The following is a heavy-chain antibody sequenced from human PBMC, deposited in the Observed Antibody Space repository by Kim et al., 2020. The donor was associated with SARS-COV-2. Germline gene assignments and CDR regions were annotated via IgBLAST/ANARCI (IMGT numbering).Heavy chain of an antibody. CDR2: INHSGST. CDR3: ARRGYNWNYVLDY. V-gene: IGHV4-34*01. D-gene: IGHD1-7*01. Sequence: SETLSLTCAVYGGSFSGYYWSWIRQPPGKGLEWIGEINHSGSTNYNPSLKSRVTISVDTSKNQFSLKLSSVTAADTAVYYCARRGYNWNYVLDYWGQGTLVTVSS. J-gene: IGHJ4*02. CDR1: GGSFSGYY.